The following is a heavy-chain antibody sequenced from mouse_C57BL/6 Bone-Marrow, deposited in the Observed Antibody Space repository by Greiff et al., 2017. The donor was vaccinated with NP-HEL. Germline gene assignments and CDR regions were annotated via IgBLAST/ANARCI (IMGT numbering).Heavy chain of an antibody. D-gene: IGHD2-3*01. CDR1: GYAFSSSW. J-gene: IGHJ4*01. Sequence: QVQLQQSGPELVKPGASVKISCKASGYAFSSSWMNWVKQRPGKGLEWIGRIYPGDGDTNYNGKFKGKGTLTADKSSSTAYMQLSSLTSEDSAVYFCARRYDGYFYAMDYWGQGTSVTVSS. CDR3: ARRYDGYFYAMDY. V-gene: IGHV1-82*01. CDR2: IYPGDGDT.